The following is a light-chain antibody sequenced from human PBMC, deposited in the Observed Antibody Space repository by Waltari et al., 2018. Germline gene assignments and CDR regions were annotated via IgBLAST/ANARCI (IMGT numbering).Light chain of an antibody. CDR2: DAI. J-gene: IGKJ2*01. V-gene: IGKV3D-15*01. CDR1: ESVGTD. Sequence: EIVMTQSPATMSVSPGEEVTLSCTASESVGTDVAWYRHKPGQAPRLLIYDAITMATGVPARFSGSGSGTDFTLTINSLQSEDFAIYYCQQSKQWPRRTFGQGTKLEIK. CDR3: QQSKQWPRRT.